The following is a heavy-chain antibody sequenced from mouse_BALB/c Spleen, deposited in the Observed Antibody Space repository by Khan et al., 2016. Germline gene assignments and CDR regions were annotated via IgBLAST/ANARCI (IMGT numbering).Heavy chain of an antibody. CDR2: INTNTGEP. V-gene: IGHV9-3*02. J-gene: IGHJ3*01. CDR3: AEEYYGSNWFAY. CDR1: GYTFTNYG. Sequence: QIQLVQSGPELKKPGETVKISCKASGYTFTNYGMNWVKQAPGTGLKWMGWINTNTGEPTYAAAFKGRFAFSLETSASTAYLQINNLKNEDTATYFCAEEYYGSNWFAYWGQGTLVTVSA. D-gene: IGHD1-1*01.